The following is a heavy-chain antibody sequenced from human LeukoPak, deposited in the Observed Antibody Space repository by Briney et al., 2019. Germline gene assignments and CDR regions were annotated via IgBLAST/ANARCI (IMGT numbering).Heavy chain of an antibody. D-gene: IGHD5-24*01. CDR1: GGTFSSYA. CDR2: IIPILGIA. Sequence: GASVKVSCKASGGTFSSYAISWVRQAPGQGLEWMGRIIPILGIANYAQKFQGRVTITADKSTSTAYMELSSLRSEDTAVYYCARGPPVEMATAYFDYWGQGTLVTVSS. V-gene: IGHV1-69*04. J-gene: IGHJ4*02. CDR3: ARGPPVEMATAYFDY.